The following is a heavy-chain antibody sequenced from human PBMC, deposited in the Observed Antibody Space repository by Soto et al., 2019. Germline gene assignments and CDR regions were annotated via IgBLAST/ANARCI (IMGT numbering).Heavy chain of an antibody. CDR2: IKEDASEE. V-gene: IGHV3-7*01. D-gene: IGHD2-2*01. J-gene: IGHJ4*02. CDR1: GFTFSTYW. CDR3: APAISSPFSNFDY. Sequence: EVQLVQSGGDLVQPGGSLRLSCVASGFTFSTYWMTWVRQAPGMGLEWVAGIKEDASEELYVDSVKGRFSVSRDNAKNSLYLQLNSLSAEDTAVYYCAPAISSPFSNFDYWGQGSLVTVSS.